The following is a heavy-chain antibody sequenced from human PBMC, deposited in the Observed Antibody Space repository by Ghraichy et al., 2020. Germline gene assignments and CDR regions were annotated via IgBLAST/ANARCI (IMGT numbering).Heavy chain of an antibody. CDR3: ATSSGGDSYRPFDY. V-gene: IGHV3-7*01. D-gene: IGHD2-21*01. CDR2: IKRDGSEK. J-gene: IGHJ4*02. Sequence: GGSLRLSCAASGFTFSSYCMSWVRQAPGKGLEWVANIKRDGSEKNYVDAVKGRFTISRDNAKNSLYLQVNSLRAEDTAVYYCATSSGGDSYRPFDYWGQGTPVTVS. CDR1: GFTFSSYC.